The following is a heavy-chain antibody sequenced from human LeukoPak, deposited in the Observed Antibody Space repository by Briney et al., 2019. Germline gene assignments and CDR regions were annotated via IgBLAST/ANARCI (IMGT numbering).Heavy chain of an antibody. CDR3: ACITGTWGNWFDP. Sequence: TGGSLRLSCAASGFTFSSYWMHWVRKAPGKGLVWVSRINSDGSSTSYADSVKGRFTISRDNAKNTLYLQMNSLRAEDTAVNYCACITGTWGNWFDPWGQGTLVTVSS. D-gene: IGHD1-7*01. CDR1: GFTFSSYW. J-gene: IGHJ5*02. V-gene: IGHV3-74*01. CDR2: INSDGSST.